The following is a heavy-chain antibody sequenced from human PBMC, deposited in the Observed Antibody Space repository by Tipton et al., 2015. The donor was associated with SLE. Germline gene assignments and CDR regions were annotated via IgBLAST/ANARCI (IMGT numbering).Heavy chain of an antibody. Sequence: LRLSCTVSGGSISSYYWSWIRQPPGKGLEWIGYIYYSGSTNYNPSLKGRVTISVDTSKNQFSLKLSSVTASDTAVYYCARIFSSSYDYWGQGTLVTVSS. CDR3: ARIFSSSYDY. CDR1: GGSISSYY. V-gene: IGHV4-59*01. J-gene: IGHJ4*02. CDR2: IYYSGST. D-gene: IGHD6-13*01.